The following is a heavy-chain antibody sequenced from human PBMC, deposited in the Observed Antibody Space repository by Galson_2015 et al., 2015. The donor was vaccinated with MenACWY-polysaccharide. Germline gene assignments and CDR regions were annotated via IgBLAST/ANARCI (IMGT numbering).Heavy chain of an antibody. Sequence: SVKLSCKASGYRFTSYDINWVRQATGQGLEWMGWMNPNGGNTGYAQKFQGRVTMTSNSAIMTAYMELSGLRSEDTAVYYCARVIARKYTFTDSWGQGTLVTVSS. CDR2: MNPNGGNT. V-gene: IGHV1-8*01. D-gene: IGHD2-21*01. J-gene: IGHJ4*02. CDR3: ARVIARKYTFTDS. CDR1: GYRFTSYD.